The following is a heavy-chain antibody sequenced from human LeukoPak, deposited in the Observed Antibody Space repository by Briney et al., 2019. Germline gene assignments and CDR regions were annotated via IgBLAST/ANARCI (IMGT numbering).Heavy chain of an antibody. CDR3: ARSSGWRDY. J-gene: IGHJ4*02. CDR2: INHSGST. CDR1: GRYFSGFY. Sequence: PSETLSLTCAVYGRYFSGFYWSWIRQPPGKGLEWIGEINHSGSTNYNPSLKSRVTISVDTSKNQFSLKLSSVTAADTAVYYCARSSGWRDYWGQGTLVTVSS. D-gene: IGHD6-19*01. V-gene: IGHV4-34*01.